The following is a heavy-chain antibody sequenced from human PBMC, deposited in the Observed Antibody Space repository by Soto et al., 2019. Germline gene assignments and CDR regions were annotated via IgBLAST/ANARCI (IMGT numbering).Heavy chain of an antibody. Sequence: SVKVSCKASGGTFSSYAISWVRQAPGQGLEWMGGIIPIFGTANYAQKFQGRVTITADESTSTAYMELRSLRSDDTAVYYCARVSAFSGSHEGPWGQGTLVTVSS. CDR1: GGTFSSYA. CDR3: ARVSAFSGSHEGP. J-gene: IGHJ5*02. D-gene: IGHD1-26*01. CDR2: IIPIFGTA. V-gene: IGHV1-69*13.